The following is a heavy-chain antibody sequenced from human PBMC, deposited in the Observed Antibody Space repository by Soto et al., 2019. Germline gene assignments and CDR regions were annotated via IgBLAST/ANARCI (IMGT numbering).Heavy chain of an antibody. CDR1: TFNFTSYA. D-gene: IGHD4-17*01. CDR3: ARGMTTPTHKVLSLDF. V-gene: IGHV3-33*08. CDR2: IWYDGSNE. J-gene: IGHJ4*01. Sequence: QVQLVESGGGVVQPGTSLRLSCAASTFNFTSYAMHWVRQAPGKGLEWVALIWYDGSNEYIADSVKGPFTISRDNSKNTLYLQMSSLRVEDTGVYYCARGMTTPTHKVLSLDFWGQGALVTVSS.